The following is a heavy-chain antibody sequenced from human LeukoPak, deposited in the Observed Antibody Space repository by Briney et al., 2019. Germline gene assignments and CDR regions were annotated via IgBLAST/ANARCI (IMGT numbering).Heavy chain of an antibody. CDR1: GGSISSYY. V-gene: IGHV4-30-4*01. CDR2: IYYSGST. D-gene: IGHD3-22*01. Sequence: SETLSLTCTVSGGSISSYYWSWIRQPPGKGLEWIGYIYYSGSTYYNPSLKSRVTISVDTSKNQFSLKLSSVTAADTAVYYCAREDSSGYSDRSFDYWGQGTLVTVSS. J-gene: IGHJ4*02. CDR3: AREDSSGYSDRSFDY.